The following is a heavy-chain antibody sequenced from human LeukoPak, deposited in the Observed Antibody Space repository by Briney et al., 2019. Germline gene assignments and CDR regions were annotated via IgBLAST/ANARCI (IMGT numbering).Heavy chain of an antibody. Sequence: GGSLRLSCAASGFTFSDYSVNWVRQAPGKGLEWVSSISTVSSYKYYADSVKGRFTISRDNAKKSLDFEMNNLRAEDTAVYYCARDLYGKYAADYWGQGTLVTVSS. D-gene: IGHD2-8*01. CDR1: GFTFSDYS. CDR3: ARDLYGKYAADY. V-gene: IGHV3-21*01. CDR2: ISTVSSYK. J-gene: IGHJ4*02.